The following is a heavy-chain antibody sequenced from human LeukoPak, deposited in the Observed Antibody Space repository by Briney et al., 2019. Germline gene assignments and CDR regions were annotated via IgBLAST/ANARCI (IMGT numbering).Heavy chain of an antibody. V-gene: IGHV3-33*01. CDR3: ARWFGAGD. J-gene: IGHJ4*02. CDR1: GFAISSYG. Sequence: PGGSLRLSCAASGFAISSYGMHWVRQAPGKGLEWVAIIWYDGSNKNYADSVKGRFTISRDNAKNSLYLQMNSLRAEDTAIYYCARWFGAGDWGQGALVTVSS. CDR2: IWYDGSNK. D-gene: IGHD3-10*01.